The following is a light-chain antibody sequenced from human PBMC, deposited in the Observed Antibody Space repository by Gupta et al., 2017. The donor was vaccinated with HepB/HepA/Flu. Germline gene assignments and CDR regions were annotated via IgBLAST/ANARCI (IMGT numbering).Light chain of an antibody. CDR1: QDINKY. Sequence: DIQMTQSPSSLSASIGDRVTITCRASQDINKYLAWYQVKPGKVPKLLMFGTSAVQSGVPSRFSGSGSGTEFTLTISSLHPEDVAIYYCQKYDTAPRTFGQGTRLDIK. J-gene: IGKJ5*01. CDR2: GTS. CDR3: QKYDTAPRT. V-gene: IGKV1-27*01.